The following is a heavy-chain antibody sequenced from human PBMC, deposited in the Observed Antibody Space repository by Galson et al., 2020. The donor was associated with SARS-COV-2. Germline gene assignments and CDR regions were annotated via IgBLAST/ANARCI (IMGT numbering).Heavy chain of an antibody. CDR1: GFTFSSYG. CDR3: ARDGPKTGTTHYYYGMDV. V-gene: IGHV3-33*01. D-gene: IGHD1-1*01. CDR2: IWYDGSNK. Sequence: GESLKISCAASGFTFSSYGMHWVRQAPGKGLEWVAVIWYDGSNKYYADSVKGRFTISRDNSKNTLYLQMNSLRAEDTAVYYCARDGPKTGTTHYYYGMDVWGQGTTVTVSS. J-gene: IGHJ6*02.